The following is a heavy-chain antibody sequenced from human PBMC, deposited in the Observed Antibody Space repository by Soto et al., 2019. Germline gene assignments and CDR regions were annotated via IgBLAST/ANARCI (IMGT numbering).Heavy chain of an antibody. J-gene: IGHJ5*01. CDR2: IFYSGNT. CDR1: GGSISSGDYY. Sequence: SETLSFTCTVSGGSISSGDYYWSWIRQPPGKGLEWIGYIFYSGNTYYNPSLKSRVSISVDTSKNQFSLKLSSVTAADTAVYYCTRDRGSSWMYKWFDPWGQGTLVTVSS. D-gene: IGHD6-13*01. V-gene: IGHV4-30-4*01. CDR3: TRDRGSSWMYKWFDP.